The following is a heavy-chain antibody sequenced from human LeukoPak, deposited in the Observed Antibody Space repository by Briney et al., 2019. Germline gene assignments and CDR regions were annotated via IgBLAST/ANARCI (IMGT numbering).Heavy chain of an antibody. V-gene: IGHV3-11*01. J-gene: IGHJ4*02. D-gene: IGHD3-22*01. CDR2: ISSSGSTI. CDR3: ARGSYYYDSSGYYYPVGFDY. CDR1: GFTFSDYY. Sequence: GGSLRLSCAASGFTFSDYYMSWIRQAPGKGLEWVSYISSSGSTIYYADSEKGRFTISRDNAKNSLYLQMNSLRAEDTAVYYCARGSYYYDSSGYYYPVGFDYWGQGTLVTVSS.